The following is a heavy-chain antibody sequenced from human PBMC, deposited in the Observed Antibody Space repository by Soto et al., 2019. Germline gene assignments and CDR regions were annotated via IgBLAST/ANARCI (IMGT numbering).Heavy chain of an antibody. CDR2: SIPIFGKA. CDR1: GGTFNNYP. CDR3: ARGRGYSGDDHYYYFDMDV. J-gene: IGHJ6*02. D-gene: IGHD5-12*01. V-gene: IGHV1-69*01. Sequence: QVQLVQSGAEVKKPGSSVKVSCKASGGTFNNYPMTWVRQAPGEGLEWMGGSIPIFGKANYAQKFQGRVTIRMDETRSTAYMALSSLRSEDTSVYYCARGRGYSGDDHYYYFDMDVWGQGTTVTVSS.